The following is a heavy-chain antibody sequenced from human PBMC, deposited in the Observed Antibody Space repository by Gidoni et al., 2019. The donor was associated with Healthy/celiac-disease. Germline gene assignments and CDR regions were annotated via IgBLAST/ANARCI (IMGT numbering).Heavy chain of an antibody. Sequence: EVQLVESGGGLVQPGGSLRLSCAASGFTFSSYWMSWVRQAPGKGLEWVANIKQDGSEKYYVDSVKGRFTISRDNAKNSLYLQMNSLRAEDTAVYYCARDQPLYDFWSGGGYDPWGQGTLVTVSS. CDR3: ARDQPLYDFWSGGGYDP. V-gene: IGHV3-7*01. CDR1: GFTFSSYW. J-gene: IGHJ5*02. D-gene: IGHD3-3*01. CDR2: IKQDGSEK.